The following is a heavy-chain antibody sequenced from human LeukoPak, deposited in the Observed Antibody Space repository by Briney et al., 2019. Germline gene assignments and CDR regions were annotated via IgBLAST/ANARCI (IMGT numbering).Heavy chain of an antibody. V-gene: IGHV4-59*11. CDR3: ARERGYGSGLFDY. Sequence: SETLSLTCTVSGGSISSHYGSWIRQPPGKGLEWIGYIYYSGCTNYNPSLKSRVTISVDTSKNQFSLKLSSVTAADTAVYYCARERGYGSGLFDYWGQGTLVTVSS. CDR1: GGSISSHY. D-gene: IGHD3-10*01. J-gene: IGHJ4*02. CDR2: IYYSGCT.